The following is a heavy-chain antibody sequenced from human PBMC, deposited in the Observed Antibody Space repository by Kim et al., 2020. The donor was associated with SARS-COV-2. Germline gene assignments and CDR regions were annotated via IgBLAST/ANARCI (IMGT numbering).Heavy chain of an antibody. CDR3: ARRRGAFDI. J-gene: IGHJ3*02. V-gene: IGHV3-48*02. Sequence: STIYYADSVKGRFTISRDNAKNSLYLQMNSLRDEDTAVYYCARRRGAFDIWGQGTMVTVSS. CDR2: STI.